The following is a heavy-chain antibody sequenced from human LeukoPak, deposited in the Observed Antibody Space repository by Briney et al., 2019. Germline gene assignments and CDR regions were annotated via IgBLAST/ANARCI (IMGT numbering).Heavy chain of an antibody. CDR1: GFTFSNYA. CDR3: ARRGESASYGDYRFDY. CDR2: ISGSSGLT. V-gene: IGHV3-23*01. D-gene: IGHD4-17*01. Sequence: GGSLRLSCAASGFTFSNYAMSWVRQAPGRGLEWVSAISGSSGLTYYADSVKGRFTISRDNSKNTLFLQMNSLRAEDTAVYYCARRGESASYGDYRFDYWGQGTLVTVSS. J-gene: IGHJ4*02.